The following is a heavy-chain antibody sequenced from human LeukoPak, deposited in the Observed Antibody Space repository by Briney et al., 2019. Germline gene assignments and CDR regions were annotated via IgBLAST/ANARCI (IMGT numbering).Heavy chain of an antibody. V-gene: IGHV4-4*07. CDR3: AREFSDYGDYAIDY. Sequence: PIYNTGSTNYTPSLKSRVTISVDNSKNQFSLKLSSVTAADTAVYYCAREFSDYGDYAIDYWGQGTLVX. CDR2: IYNTGST. D-gene: IGHD4-17*01. J-gene: IGHJ4*02.